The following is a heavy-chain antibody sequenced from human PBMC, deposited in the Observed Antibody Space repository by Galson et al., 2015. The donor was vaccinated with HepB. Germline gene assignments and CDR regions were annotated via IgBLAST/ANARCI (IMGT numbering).Heavy chain of an antibody. J-gene: IGHJ5*02. V-gene: IGHV3-7*03. Sequence: SLRLSCAASGFTFSSYWMAWVRQAPGKGLEWVANINQDGSEKYYVDSVEGRFTISRDNAKNSLYLQMNSLRAEDTAIYYCARGKERALPNNWFDPWGQGTLVTVSS. CDR3: ARGKERALPNNWFDP. CDR1: GFTFSSYW. CDR2: INQDGSEK. D-gene: IGHD1-26*01.